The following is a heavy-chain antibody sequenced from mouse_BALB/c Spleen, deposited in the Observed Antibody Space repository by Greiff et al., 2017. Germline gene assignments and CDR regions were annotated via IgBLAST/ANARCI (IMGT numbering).Heavy chain of an antibody. CDR3: ARKVIYYGNYDAMDY. D-gene: IGHD2-1*01. V-gene: IGHV5-6-5*01. CDR1: GFTFSSYA. J-gene: IGHJ4*01. Sequence: VQLKESGGGLVKPGGSLKLSCAASGFTFSSYAMSWVRQTPEKRLEWVASISSGGSTYYPDSVKGRFTISRDNARNILYLQMSSLRSEDTAMYYCARKVIYYGNYDAMDYWGQGTSVTVSS. CDR2: ISSGGST.